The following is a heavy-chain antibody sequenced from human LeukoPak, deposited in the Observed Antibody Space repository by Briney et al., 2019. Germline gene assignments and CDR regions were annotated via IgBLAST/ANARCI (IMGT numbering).Heavy chain of an antibody. J-gene: IGHJ4*02. Sequence: PGGSLRLSCAGSGFTFSSYSMNWVRQAPGKGLEWVSSITSSNNYIYYADSMKGRFTISRDNAKNSLYLQMNSLRAEDTAVYYCARSNGDYVYYFDYWGQGTLVTVSS. D-gene: IGHD4-17*01. CDR2: ITSSNNYI. CDR1: GFTFSSYS. V-gene: IGHV3-21*01. CDR3: ARSNGDYVYYFDY.